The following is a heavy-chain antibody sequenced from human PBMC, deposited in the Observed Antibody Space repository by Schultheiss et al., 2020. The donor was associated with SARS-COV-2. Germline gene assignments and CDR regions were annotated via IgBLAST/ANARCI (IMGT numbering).Heavy chain of an antibody. Sequence: GGSLRLSCAASGFTFSSYGMHWVRQAPGKGLEWVAVIWFDGSNKYYADSVKGRFTISRDNSKNTLYLQMNSLRAEDTAVYYCAREKIWINGDYVENYYYGMDVWGQGTTVTVSS. J-gene: IGHJ6*02. D-gene: IGHD4-17*01. V-gene: IGHV3-33*08. CDR2: IWFDGSNK. CDR1: GFTFSSYG. CDR3: AREKIWINGDYVENYYYGMDV.